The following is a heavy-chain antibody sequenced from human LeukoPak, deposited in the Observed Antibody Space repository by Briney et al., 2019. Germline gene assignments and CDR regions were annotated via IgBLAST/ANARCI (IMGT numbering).Heavy chain of an antibody. D-gene: IGHD4-17*01. CDR1: GFTFSSYA. CDR3: AKEGGVRGTVTTMYYYYYYGMDV. J-gene: IGHJ6*02. V-gene: IGHV3-23*01. Sequence: PGGSLRLSCAASGFTFSSYAMSWVRQAPGMGLEWVSAISGSGGSTYYADSVKGRFTISRDNSKNTLYLQMNSLRAEDTAVYYCAKEGGVRGTVTTMYYYYYYGMDVWGQGTTVTVSS. CDR2: ISGSGGST.